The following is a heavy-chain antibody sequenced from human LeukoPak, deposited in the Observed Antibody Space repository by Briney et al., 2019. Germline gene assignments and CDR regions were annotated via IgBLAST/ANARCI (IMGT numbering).Heavy chain of an antibody. V-gene: IGHV3-48*01. Sequence: GGSLRLSCAASGFTFSSFSMNWVRQAPGKGLEWVSYISSTSSTIYYADSVKGRFTISRDNSKNTLYLQVNSLRAEDTAVYSCARNYWSMLNYYYMDVWGKGTSVTVSS. CDR2: ISSTSSTI. D-gene: IGHD2-8*01. CDR1: GFTFSSFS. J-gene: IGHJ6*03. CDR3: ARNYWSMLNYYYMDV.